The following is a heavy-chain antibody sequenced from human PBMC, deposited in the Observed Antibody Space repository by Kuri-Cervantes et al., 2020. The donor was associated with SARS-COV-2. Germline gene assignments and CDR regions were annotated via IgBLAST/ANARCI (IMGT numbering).Heavy chain of an antibody. D-gene: IGHD3-22*01. CDR3: ARDLYDSSGYYSPHVFDY. J-gene: IGHJ4*02. CDR1: GFTFSDYY. Sequence: GGSLRLSCAASGFTFSDYYMNWVRQAPGKGLEWVSSISSSSTIYYADSVKGRFTISRDNAKNPLYLQMNSLRAEDTAVYYCARDLYDSSGYYSPHVFDYRGQGTLVTVSS. CDR2: ISSSSTI. V-gene: IGHV3-69-1*01.